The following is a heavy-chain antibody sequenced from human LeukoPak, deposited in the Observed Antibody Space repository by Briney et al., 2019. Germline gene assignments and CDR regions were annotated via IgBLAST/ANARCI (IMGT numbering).Heavy chain of an antibody. Sequence: ASVKVSCKASGGTFSSYAISWVRQAPGQGLEWMGWINTNTGNPTYAQGFTGRFVFSLDTSVSTAYLQISSLKAEDTAVYYCAREGRARTTIFGVVNQGVDYWGQGTLVTVSS. CDR2: INTNTGNP. CDR3: AREGRARTTIFGVVNQGVDY. J-gene: IGHJ4*02. CDR1: GGTFSSYA. V-gene: IGHV7-4-1*02. D-gene: IGHD3-3*01.